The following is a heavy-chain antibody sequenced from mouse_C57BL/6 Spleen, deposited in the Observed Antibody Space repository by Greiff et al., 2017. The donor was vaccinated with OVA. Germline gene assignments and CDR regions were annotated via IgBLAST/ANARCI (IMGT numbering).Heavy chain of an antibody. CDR3: ARQGNSSGPGFAY. Sequence: EVKLVESGGDLVKPGGSLKLSCAASGFTFSSYGMSWVRQTPDKRLEWVATISSGGSDTYYPDSVKGRFTISRDNAKNTPYLQMSRLKSEDTAMYYCARQGNSSGPGFAYWGQGTLVTVSA. CDR1: GFTFSSYG. D-gene: IGHD3-2*02. V-gene: IGHV5-6*02. J-gene: IGHJ3*01. CDR2: ISSGGSDT.